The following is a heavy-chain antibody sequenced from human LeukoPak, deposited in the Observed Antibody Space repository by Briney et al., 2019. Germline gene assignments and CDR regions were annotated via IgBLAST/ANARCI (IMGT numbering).Heavy chain of an antibody. D-gene: IGHD3-22*01. CDR2: IYHSGST. CDR1: GDSISSYY. V-gene: IGHV4-59*12. CDR3: ARDLHYYDSSGYYQIDY. J-gene: IGHJ4*02. Sequence: SETLSLTCTVSGDSISSYYWSWIRQPPGKGLEWIGYIYHSGSTNYNPSLKSRVTISLDTSKKHFSLKLSSVTAADTAVYYCARDLHYYDSSGYYQIDYWGQGTLVTVSS.